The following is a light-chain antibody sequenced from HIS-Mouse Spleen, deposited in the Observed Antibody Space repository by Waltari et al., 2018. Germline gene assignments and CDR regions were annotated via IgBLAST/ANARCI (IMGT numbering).Light chain of an antibody. CDR3: QSYDSSLSGYVV. J-gene: IGLJ2*01. CDR1: SSNIGAGYD. V-gene: IGLV1-40*01. Sequence: QSVLTQPPSVSGAPGQRVTISCTGRSSNIGAGYDVHWCQQLPGTAPKLLIYGNSNRPSGVPDRFSGSKSGTSASLAITGLQAEDEADYYCQSYDSSLSGYVVFGGGTKLTVL. CDR2: GNS.